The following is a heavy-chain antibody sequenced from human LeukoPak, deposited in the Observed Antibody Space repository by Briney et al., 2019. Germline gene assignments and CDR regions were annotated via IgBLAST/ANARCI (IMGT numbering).Heavy chain of an antibody. CDR1: GGSISSGSFY. CDR2: IYTSGST. CDR3: AAQYYYDSSGSYYFDY. Sequence: SETLSLTCTVSGGSISSGSFYWSWVRQPAGKGLEWIGRIYTSGSTNYNPSLKSRVTISVDTSKNQFSLKLSSVTAADTAVYYCAAQYYYDSSGSYYFDYWGQGTLVTVSS. D-gene: IGHD3-22*01. J-gene: IGHJ4*02. V-gene: IGHV4-61*02.